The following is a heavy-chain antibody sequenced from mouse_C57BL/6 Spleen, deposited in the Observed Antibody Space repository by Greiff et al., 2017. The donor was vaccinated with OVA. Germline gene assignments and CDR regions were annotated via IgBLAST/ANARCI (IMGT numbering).Heavy chain of an antibody. CDR3: AIGAEVDKYFDV. V-gene: IGHV1-82*01. CDR2: IYPGDGDT. Sequence: ESGPELVKPGASVKISCKASGYAFSSSWMNWVKQRPGKGLEWIGRIYPGDGDTNYNGKFKGKATLTADKSSSTAYMQLSSLTSEDSAVYFCAIGAEVDKYFDVWGTGTTVTVSS. J-gene: IGHJ1*03. D-gene: IGHD1-3*01. CDR1: GYAFSSSW.